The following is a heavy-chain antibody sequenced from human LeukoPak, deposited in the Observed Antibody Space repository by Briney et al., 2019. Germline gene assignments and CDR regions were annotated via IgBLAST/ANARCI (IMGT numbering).Heavy chain of an antibody. Sequence: ASVKVSCKASGYTFTSYSIHWVRQAPGQKLEWMGWINAGNGNTEYSQNFQGRVTITRDTSASTSYMELSSLRFEDTAVYYCARLPAPWGELDYWGQGTLVTVSS. D-gene: IGHD3-16*01. CDR3: ARLPAPWGELDY. J-gene: IGHJ4*02. V-gene: IGHV1-3*01. CDR2: INAGNGNT. CDR1: GYTFTSYS.